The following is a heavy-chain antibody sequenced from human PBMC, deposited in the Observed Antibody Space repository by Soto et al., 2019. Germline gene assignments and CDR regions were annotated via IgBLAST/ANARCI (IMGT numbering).Heavy chain of an antibody. Sequence: ESGGGLVKPGGSLRLSCAASGFTFSNAWMSWVRQAPGKGLEWVGRIRRKTDGGTTDYASPVKGRFTISRDDSKNTLYLQMNSLKTEDTAVYYCSTTSYCSGGSCFAADYYYYGMDVWGQGTTVTVSS. J-gene: IGHJ6*02. CDR1: GFTFSNAW. V-gene: IGHV3-15*01. D-gene: IGHD2-15*01. CDR3: STTSYCSGGSCFAADYYYYGMDV. CDR2: IRRKTDGGTT.